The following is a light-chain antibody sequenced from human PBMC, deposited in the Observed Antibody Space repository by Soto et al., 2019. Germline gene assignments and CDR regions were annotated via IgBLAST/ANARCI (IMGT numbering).Light chain of an antibody. J-gene: IGLJ1*01. CDR2: EVS. CDR3: SSYTSSSTFLV. CDR1: SSDVGGYNY. Sequence: QSVLTQPASVSGSPGQSITISCTGTSSDVGGYNYVSWYQQHPGKAPKLMIYEVSNRPSGVSNRFSASKSGNTASLTISGLQAEDVADYFCSSYTSSSTFLVLGSGT. V-gene: IGLV2-14*01.